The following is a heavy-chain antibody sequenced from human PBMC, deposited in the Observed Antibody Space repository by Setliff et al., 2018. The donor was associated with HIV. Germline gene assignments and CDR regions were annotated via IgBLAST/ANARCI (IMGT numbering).Heavy chain of an antibody. D-gene: IGHD4-4*01. J-gene: IGHJ4*02. CDR1: GGPSTDHY. Sequence: SETLSLTCTVYGGPSTDHYWNWIRQSPGMGLEWIAEIHHTGYINYNPSLRSRVSVSRDMSSNQFSLRLSSVTAADAAVYYCAAFFVTPMTTQDFWGQGTLVTVSS. CDR3: AAFFVTPMTTQDF. CDR2: IHHTGYI. V-gene: IGHV4-34*01.